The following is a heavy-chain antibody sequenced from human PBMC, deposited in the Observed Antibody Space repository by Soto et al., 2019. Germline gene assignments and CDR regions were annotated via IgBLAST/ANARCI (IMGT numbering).Heavy chain of an antibody. CDR3: AKDQGSSWYEIDY. V-gene: IGHV3-23*01. D-gene: IGHD6-13*01. CDR1: GFTFSNYA. Sequence: EVQLLESGGGLVQPGGSLRLSCAASGFTFSNYAVTWVRQAPGKGLEGVSTISGSGGSTYYADSVKGRFTISRDNSKNTLYLQMNSLRAEDTAVYYCAKDQGSSWYEIDYWGLGTLVTVSS. J-gene: IGHJ4*02. CDR2: ISGSGGST.